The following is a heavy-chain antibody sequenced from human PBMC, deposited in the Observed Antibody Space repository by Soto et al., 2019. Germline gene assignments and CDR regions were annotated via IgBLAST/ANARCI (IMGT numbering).Heavy chain of an antibody. Sequence: EVVLSESGGGLVHPGGSLRLSCAASGITFSSFAMGWVRQAPGKGLEWVSTISGSGVNTYHADSVKGRFTVSRDNSKNTLFLQMNSLRAEDTAVYYCAKDLGQTMICAFDYWGQGTLVTVSS. CDR2: ISGSGVNT. J-gene: IGHJ4*02. D-gene: IGHD3-22*01. CDR1: GITFSSFA. V-gene: IGHV3-23*01. CDR3: AKDLGQTMICAFDY.